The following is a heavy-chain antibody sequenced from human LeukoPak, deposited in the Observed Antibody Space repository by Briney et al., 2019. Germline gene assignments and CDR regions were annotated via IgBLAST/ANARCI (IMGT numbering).Heavy chain of an antibody. CDR1: GGSISSSSYY. Sequence: SETLSLTCTVSGGSISSSSYYWGWIRQPPGKGLEWIGSIYYSGSTYYNPPLKSRVTISVDTSKNQFSLKLSSVTAADTAVYYCARRSLRESLFDYWGQGTLVTVSS. J-gene: IGHJ4*02. D-gene: IGHD5-12*01. CDR3: ARRSLRESLFDY. CDR2: IYYSGST. V-gene: IGHV4-39*01.